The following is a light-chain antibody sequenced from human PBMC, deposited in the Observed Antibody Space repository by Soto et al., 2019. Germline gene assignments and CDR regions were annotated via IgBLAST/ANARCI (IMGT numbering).Light chain of an antibody. Sequence: QSVLTQPPSASGSPGQSVTISCTGTSSDVGGYNHVSWYQQNPGKAPKLMIYDVSKRPSGVPDRFSGSTSGNAASLTISGLQADDEADYFCCSSAPESTYVFGTGTKVTV. J-gene: IGLJ1*01. CDR2: DVS. CDR3: CSSAPESTYV. CDR1: SSDVGGYNH. V-gene: IGLV2-8*01.